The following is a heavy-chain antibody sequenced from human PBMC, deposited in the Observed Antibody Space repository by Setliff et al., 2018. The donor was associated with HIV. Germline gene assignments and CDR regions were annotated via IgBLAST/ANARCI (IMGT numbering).Heavy chain of an antibody. V-gene: IGHV3-15*01. CDR2: IKSISDGGTT. D-gene: IGHD3-10*01. J-gene: IGHJ4*02. CDR1: RFTFRNAW. CDR3: TTDLGGLAY. Sequence: LRLSCAASRFTFRNAWMSWVRQAPGKGLEWVGRIKSISDGGTTDYAAVMKDRFIISRDDSQNTLYLQMNSLKIEDTATYYCTTDLGGLAYWGQGTLVTVSS.